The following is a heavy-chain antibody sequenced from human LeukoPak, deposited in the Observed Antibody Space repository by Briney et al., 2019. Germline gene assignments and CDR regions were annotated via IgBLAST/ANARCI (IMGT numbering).Heavy chain of an antibody. CDR2: ISSSSSYI. Sequence: PGGSLRLSCAASGFTFSSYSMNWVRQAPGKGLEWVSSISSSSSYIYYADSVKGRFTISRDNAKNSLYLQMNSLRAEDTAVYYCASFDCSSTSCLLDYWGQGTLVTVSS. CDR1: GFTFSSYS. D-gene: IGHD2-2*01. V-gene: IGHV3-21*01. J-gene: IGHJ4*02. CDR3: ASFDCSSTSCLLDY.